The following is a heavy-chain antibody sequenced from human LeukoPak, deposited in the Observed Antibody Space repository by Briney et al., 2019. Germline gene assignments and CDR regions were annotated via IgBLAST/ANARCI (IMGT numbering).Heavy chain of an antibody. D-gene: IGHD3-3*01. CDR3: AKVEDFWSGYYSYLNFDY. CDR1: GFTFSSYA. CDR2: ISGSGGST. Sequence: PGGSLRLSCAASGFTFSSYAMSWVRQAPGKGLEWVSAISGSGGSTYYADSVKGRFTISRDNSKNTLYLQMNSLRAEDTAVYYCAKVEDFWSGYYSYLNFDYSGQGTLVTVSS. V-gene: IGHV3-23*01. J-gene: IGHJ4*02.